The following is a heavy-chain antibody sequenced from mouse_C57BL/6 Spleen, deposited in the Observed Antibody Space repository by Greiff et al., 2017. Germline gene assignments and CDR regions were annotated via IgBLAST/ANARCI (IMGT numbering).Heavy chain of an antibody. CDR3: ERAGDNQASEAMDY. CDR1: GYAFSSSW. V-gene: IGHV1-82*01. D-gene: IGHD3-2*02. Sequence: VKLMESGPELVKPGASVKFSCKASGYAFSSSWMNWVKQRPGKGLEWIGRIYPGDGDTNYNGKFKGKATLTADKSSSTAYMQLSSLTSEDSAVYFWERAGDNQASEAMDYWGQGTSVTVSS. CDR2: IYPGDGDT. J-gene: IGHJ4*01.